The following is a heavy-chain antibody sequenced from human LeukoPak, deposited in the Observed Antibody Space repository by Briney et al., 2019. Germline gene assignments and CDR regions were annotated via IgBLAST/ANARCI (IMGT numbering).Heavy chain of an antibody. J-gene: IGHJ4*02. CDR3: ARGAIVATISSRGIHY. Sequence: GASVKVSCKASGYTFTGYYMHWVRQAPGQGLEWMGWINPNSGGTNYAQKFQGRVTMTRDTSISTAYMELSRLRSDGTAVYYCARGAIVATISSRGIHYWGQGTLVTVSS. CDR1: GYTFTGYY. CDR2: INPNSGGT. D-gene: IGHD5-12*01. V-gene: IGHV1-2*02.